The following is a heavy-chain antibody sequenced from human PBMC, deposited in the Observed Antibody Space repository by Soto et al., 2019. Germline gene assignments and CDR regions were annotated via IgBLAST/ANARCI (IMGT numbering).Heavy chain of an antibody. CDR3: ARGGTMVRGADGQLDY. Sequence: SETLSLTCAVYGGSFSGYYWSWIRQPPGKGLEWIGEINHSGSTNYNPSLKSRVTISVDTSKNQFSLKLSSVTAADTAVYYCARGGTMVRGADGQLDYWGQGTLVTVSS. CDR2: INHSGST. D-gene: IGHD3-10*01. J-gene: IGHJ4*02. V-gene: IGHV4-34*01. CDR1: GGSFSGYY.